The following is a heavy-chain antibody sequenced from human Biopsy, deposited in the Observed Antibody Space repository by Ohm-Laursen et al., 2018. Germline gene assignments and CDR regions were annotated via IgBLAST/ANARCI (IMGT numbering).Heavy chain of an antibody. D-gene: IGHD3-22*01. CDR2: IYPNNGDT. CDR3: TTGGSGFYYPFDS. Sequence: SVKVSCKVVGYTFTGYYIHWVRQAPGQGLEWMGYIYPNNGDTKYAQNFQGRVTMTRDTSVSTAYMDLTGLTSDDTAVYYCTTGGSGFYYPFDSWGQGTLVTVSS. J-gene: IGHJ4*02. CDR1: GYTFTGYY. V-gene: IGHV1-2*02.